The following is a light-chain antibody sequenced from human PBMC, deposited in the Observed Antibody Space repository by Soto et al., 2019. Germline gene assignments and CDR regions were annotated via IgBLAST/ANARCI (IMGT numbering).Light chain of an antibody. CDR1: QAISSY. CDR3: QQYYNNPQT. V-gene: IGKV1-8*01. J-gene: IGKJ1*01. CDR2: AAS. Sequence: AIRMTQSPSSFSASTGGRVTITCRASQAISSYLAWYQQKPGTAPKLLIYAASTLQSGVPSRFSGSGSGTDFTLTISCLQSEDFATYYCQQYYNNPQTFGQGTKVEVK.